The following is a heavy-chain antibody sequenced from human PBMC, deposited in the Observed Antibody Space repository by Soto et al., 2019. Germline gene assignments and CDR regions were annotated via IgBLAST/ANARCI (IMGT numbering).Heavy chain of an antibody. V-gene: IGHV3-53*02. D-gene: IGHD6-19*01. CDR3: AREGRGWHYFEY. CDR1: GFTVSSNY. Sequence: EVQLVETGGGLIQPGGSLRLSCAASGFTVSSNYMSWVRQAPGKGLEWVSVIYSGGSTDYADSVKGRFTISRDNSKNTLYLQMNSLRAEDTAVYYCAREGRGWHYFEYWGQGTLVTVSS. CDR2: IYSGGST. J-gene: IGHJ4*02.